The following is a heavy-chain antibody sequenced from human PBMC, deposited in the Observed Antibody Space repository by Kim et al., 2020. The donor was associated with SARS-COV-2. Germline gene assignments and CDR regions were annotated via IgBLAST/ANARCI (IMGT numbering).Heavy chain of an antibody. Sequence: NGNTKYSQKFQGRVTITRDTSASTAYMELSSLRSEDTAVYYCASSGSGYWGQGTLVTVSS. J-gene: IGHJ4*02. CDR2: NGNT. D-gene: IGHD3-10*01. V-gene: IGHV1-3*01. CDR3: ASSGSGY.